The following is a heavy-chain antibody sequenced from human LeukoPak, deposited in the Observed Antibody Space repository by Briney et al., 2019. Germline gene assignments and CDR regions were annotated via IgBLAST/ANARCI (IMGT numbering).Heavy chain of an antibody. CDR3: AKGLYGYNLFFDY. Sequence: QPGGSLRLSCAAAGFTFSIYGMHWVRQDPGEGLEWVAVILLDGSNKYYADSVKSRFNISRDNSKNTLYLQMNNLRAEDTAVYYCAKGLYGYNLFFDYWGQGTLVTVSS. CDR2: ILLDGSNK. V-gene: IGHV3-30*18. J-gene: IGHJ4*02. CDR1: GFTFSIYG. D-gene: IGHD5-24*01.